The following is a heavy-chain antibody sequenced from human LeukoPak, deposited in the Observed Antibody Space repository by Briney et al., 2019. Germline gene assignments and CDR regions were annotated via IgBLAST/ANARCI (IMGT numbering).Heavy chain of an antibody. D-gene: IGHD2-15*01. CDR2: INHRGSS. CDR3: ARGSSFDGYCSAGACDAGYYDS. V-gene: IGHV4-34*01. Sequence: SETLSLTCAVYGDSFSAYFWNWIRQGPGKPLEYIGEINHRGSSHYNPSLKTRVTLSVDTSKNQFSLMLTSVTAADTALYFCARGSSFDGYCSAGACDAGYYDSWGQGTPVTVSS. CDR1: GDSFSAYF. J-gene: IGHJ4*02.